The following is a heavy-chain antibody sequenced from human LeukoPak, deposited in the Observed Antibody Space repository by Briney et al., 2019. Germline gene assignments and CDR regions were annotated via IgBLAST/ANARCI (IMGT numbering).Heavy chain of an antibody. CDR3: ARSLWFGEFNH. J-gene: IGHJ4*02. CDR1: GGTFSSYA. V-gene: IGHV1-69*06. D-gene: IGHD3-10*01. CDR2: IIPIFGTA. Sequence: ASVKVSCKASGGTFSSYAISWVRQAPGQGLGWMGGIIPIFGTANYAQKFQGRVTITADKSTSTAYMELSRLRSDDAAVYYCARSLWFGEFNHWGQGTLVTVSS.